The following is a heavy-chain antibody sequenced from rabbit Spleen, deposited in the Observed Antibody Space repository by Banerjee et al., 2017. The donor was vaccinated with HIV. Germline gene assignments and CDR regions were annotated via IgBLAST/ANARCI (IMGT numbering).Heavy chain of an antibody. Sequence: QSLEESGGDLVKPGASLTLTCTASGFSFTGSHYMCWVRQAPGKGLEWIACIYAGGGDYTSYASWAKGRFSVTRSTSLNTVTLQVNSLTVADTATYLCARGDNYFRFNLWGQGTLVTVS. CDR3: ARGDNYFRFNL. V-gene: IGHV1S40*01. CDR1: GFSFTGSHY. J-gene: IGHJ4*01. D-gene: IGHD2-1*01. CDR2: IYAGGGDYT.